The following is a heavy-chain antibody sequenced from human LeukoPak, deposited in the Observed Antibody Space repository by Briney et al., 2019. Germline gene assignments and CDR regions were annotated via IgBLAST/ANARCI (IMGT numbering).Heavy chain of an antibody. CDR1: GTSITSYY. D-gene: IGHD1-26*01. V-gene: IGHV3-48*02. Sequence: ETLSLTCTVSGTSITSYYWNWVRQAPGKGLEWVSYISSSSSTIYYADSLKGRFTISRDNAKNSLSLQMNSLRDEDTAVYYCAREYLGYFDYWGQGTLVTVSS. J-gene: IGHJ4*02. CDR2: ISSSSSTI. CDR3: AREYLGYFDY.